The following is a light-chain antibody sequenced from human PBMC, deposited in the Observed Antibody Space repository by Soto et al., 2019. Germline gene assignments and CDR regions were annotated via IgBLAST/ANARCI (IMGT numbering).Light chain of an antibody. Sequence: DIQMTQSPSTLSASVGDRVTITCRASQSISSWLAWYQQKPGQAPKLLIYKASDLQSGISSRFIXSGSGTEFTLTISSLQPDDYATYYCQQYKVYPYIFGQGTKLE. CDR2: KAS. V-gene: IGKV1-5*03. J-gene: IGKJ2*01. CDR1: QSISSW. CDR3: QQYKVYPYI.